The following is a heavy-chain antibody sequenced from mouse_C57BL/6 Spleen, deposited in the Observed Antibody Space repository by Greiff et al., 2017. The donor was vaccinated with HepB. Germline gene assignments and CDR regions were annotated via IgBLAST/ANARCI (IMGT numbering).Heavy chain of an antibody. CDR1: GYTFTDYN. J-gene: IGHJ3*01. CDR2: INPNNGGT. CDR3: ARKPPYGGFAY. Sequence: VQLKQSGPELVKPGASVKMSCKASGYTFTDYNMHWVKQSHGKSLEWIGYINPNNGGTSYNQKFKGKATLTVNKSSSTAYMELRSLTSEDSAVYYCARKPPYGGFAYWGQGTLVTVSA. V-gene: IGHV1-22*01. D-gene: IGHD1-1*01.